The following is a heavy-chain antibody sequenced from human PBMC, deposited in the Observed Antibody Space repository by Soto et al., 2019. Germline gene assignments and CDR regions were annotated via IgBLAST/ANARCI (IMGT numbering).Heavy chain of an antibody. J-gene: IGHJ6*02. Sequence: QVQLVESGGGVVHPGRALRLSCAVSGSDFTTDGMLWVRQAPGKGLEWVALISYDGTTKHYADSVKGRFTISRDNSKNTVFLQMNSLTPEDTSVYYCARGQRGSPPGGMDVWGQGTTVTVSS. CDR2: ISYDGTTK. D-gene: IGHD3-10*01. V-gene: IGHV3-30*03. CDR3: ARGQRGSPPGGMDV. CDR1: GSDFTTDG.